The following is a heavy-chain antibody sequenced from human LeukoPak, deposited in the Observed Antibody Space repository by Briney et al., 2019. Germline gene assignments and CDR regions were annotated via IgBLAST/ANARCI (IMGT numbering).Heavy chain of an antibody. CDR1: GGSISSGSYY. V-gene: IGHV4-61*02. Sequence: KPSETLSLTCTVSGGSISSGSYYWSWIRQPAGKGLEWIGRIYTSGSTNYNPSLKSRVTISVDTSKNQFSLKLSSVTAADTAVYYCALHLYSSRAFDIWGQGTMVTVSS. J-gene: IGHJ3*02. CDR2: IYTSGST. D-gene: IGHD6-13*01. CDR3: ALHLYSSRAFDI.